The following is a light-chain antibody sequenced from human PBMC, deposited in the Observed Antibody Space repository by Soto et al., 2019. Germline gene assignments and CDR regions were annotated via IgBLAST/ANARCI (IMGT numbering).Light chain of an antibody. V-gene: IGKV3-20*01. J-gene: IGKJ1*01. Sequence: EIVLTQSPGTLSLSPGGGATLSCSASQSVRGSSLAWYQQRPGQAPRPLIYGASARAAGIADRFTGSGSGTYFTLTSSRLEPEDFLVYYCQQYGSSPWTFGQGTQV. CDR1: QSVRGSS. CDR3: QQYGSSPWT. CDR2: GAS.